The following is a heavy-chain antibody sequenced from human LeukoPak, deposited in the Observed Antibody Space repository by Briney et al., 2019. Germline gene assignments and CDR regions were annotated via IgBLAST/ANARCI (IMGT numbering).Heavy chain of an antibody. CDR2: IYPGDSDN. CDR1: GYTFTSYW. D-gene: IGHD7-27*01. CDR3: ARHGLTGSFDI. V-gene: IGHV5-51*01. J-gene: IGHJ3*02. Sequence: GESLKISCKGSGYTFTSYWIAWVRQMPGKGLEWMGIIYPGDSDNRNSPSIQGQVTISVDRSISTAYLQWSSLKASDTAMYYCARHGLTGSFDIWGQGTVVTVSS.